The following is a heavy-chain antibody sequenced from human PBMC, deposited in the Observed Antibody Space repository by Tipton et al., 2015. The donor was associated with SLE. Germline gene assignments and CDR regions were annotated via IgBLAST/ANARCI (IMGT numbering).Heavy chain of an antibody. CDR2: INHSGST. J-gene: IGHJ3*02. CDR1: GASFSGYY. V-gene: IGHV4-34*01. Sequence: TLSLTCAVSGASFSGYYWSWIRQPPGKGLEWIGEINHSGSTYYNPSLKSRVTISVDTSKNQFSLKLSSVTAADTAVYYCAFEPPRSGSYWEGHDAFDIWGQGTMVTVPS. D-gene: IGHD1-26*01. CDR3: AFEPPRSGSYWEGHDAFDI.